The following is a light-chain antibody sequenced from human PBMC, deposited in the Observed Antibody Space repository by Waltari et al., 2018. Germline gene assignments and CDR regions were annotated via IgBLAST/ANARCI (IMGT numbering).Light chain of an antibody. Sequence: DIKMPQSPSSLSAPVGHSVTITCRASPGIIDALGWYQQKPGKAPKRLIYAASSLQSGVPSRFSGSGSGTEFTLTISSLQPEDFASYYCLQYNSYPWTFGQGTKVEIK. CDR3: LQYNSYPWT. V-gene: IGKV1-17*01. J-gene: IGKJ1*01. CDR1: PGIIDA. CDR2: AAS.